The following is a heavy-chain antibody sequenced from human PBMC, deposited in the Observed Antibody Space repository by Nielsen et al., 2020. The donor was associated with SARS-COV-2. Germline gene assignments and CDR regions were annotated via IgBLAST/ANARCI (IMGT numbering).Heavy chain of an antibody. V-gene: IGHV3-11*06. CDR3: ARAKIYGDPLDY. D-gene: IGHD4-17*01. CDR2: ISSSSSYT. Sequence: GESLKISCAASGFTFSDYYMSWIRQAPGKGLEWVSYISSSSSYTNYADSVKGRFTISRDNAKNSLYLQMNSLRAEDTAVYYCARAKIYGDPLDYWGQGTLVTVSS. CDR1: GFTFSDYY. J-gene: IGHJ4*02.